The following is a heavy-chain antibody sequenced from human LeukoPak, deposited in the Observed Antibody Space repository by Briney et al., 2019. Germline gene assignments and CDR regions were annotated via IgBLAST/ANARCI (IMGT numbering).Heavy chain of an antibody. CDR1: GGSISSYD. V-gene: IGHV4-4*07. Sequence: PSETLSLTCTVSGGSISSYDWSWLRQPAGKGLEWIGRIYISGRTNYNPSLKRRVTISVDTYKKKFSLMLRYMTAADTAVYYCARGIYSSSTSCYYYYYYMDVWGKGTTVTVSS. CDR2: IYISGRT. CDR3: ARGIYSSSTSCYYYYYYMDV. D-gene: IGHD2-2*01. J-gene: IGHJ6*03.